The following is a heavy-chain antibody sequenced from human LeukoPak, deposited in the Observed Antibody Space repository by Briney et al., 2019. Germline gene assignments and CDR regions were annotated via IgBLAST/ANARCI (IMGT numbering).Heavy chain of an antibody. CDR3: ASGLLQGGRGTYFDN. V-gene: IGHV1-18*01. Sequence: ASVKVSCKASGYTFTSYGISWVRKAPGQGPEWMGWISAYNGITNYAQKVQGRVTMTTDTSTSTAYMELRSLRSDDTAVYYCASGLLQGGRGTYFDNWGQGTLVTVSS. D-gene: IGHD3-16*01. J-gene: IGHJ4*02. CDR1: GYTFTSYG. CDR2: ISAYNGIT.